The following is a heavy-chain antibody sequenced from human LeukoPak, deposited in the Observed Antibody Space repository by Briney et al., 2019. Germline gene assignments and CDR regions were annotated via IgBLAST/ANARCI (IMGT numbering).Heavy chain of an antibody. CDR1: GGSISSDIYY. CDR3: ARYSGSHYAFDI. J-gene: IGHJ3*02. D-gene: IGHD1-26*01. Sequence: SETLSLTCTVSGGSISSDIYYWGWIRQPPGKGLEWIGNIHYSGSTYYNPPLKSRVTISVDTSKNQFSLKLSSVTAADTAVYYCARYSGSHYAFDIWGQGTMVTVSS. CDR2: IHYSGST. V-gene: IGHV4-39*01.